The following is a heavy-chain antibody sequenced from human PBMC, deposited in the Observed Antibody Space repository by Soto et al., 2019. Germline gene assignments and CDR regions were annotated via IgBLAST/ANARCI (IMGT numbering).Heavy chain of an antibody. CDR2: ISGSGGST. J-gene: IGHJ6*02. CDR1: GFTFSSYA. Sequence: GGSLRLSCAVSGFTFSSYAMSWVRQAPGKGLEWVSAISGSGGSTYYADSVKGRFTISRDNSKNTLYLQMNSLRAEDTAVYYCAKAYDILTGYYIASLYYYYGMDVWGQGTTVTVSS. V-gene: IGHV3-23*01. D-gene: IGHD3-9*01. CDR3: AKAYDILTGYYIASLYYYYGMDV.